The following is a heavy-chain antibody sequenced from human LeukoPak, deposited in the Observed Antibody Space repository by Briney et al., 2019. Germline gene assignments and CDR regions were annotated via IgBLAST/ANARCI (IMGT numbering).Heavy chain of an antibody. Sequence: GGSLRLSCAASGLTFSGDWMHWVRQVPGKGLVWVSRIESGRGNTAYAASVKGRFTMSRDNAKNTVYLQMSSLRAEDTAVYYCARICSTTDCLISAWGQGTLVTASS. V-gene: IGHV3-74*01. CDR1: GLTFSGDW. J-gene: IGHJ4*02. CDR3: ARICSTTDCLISA. CDR2: IESGRGNT. D-gene: IGHD2-2*01.